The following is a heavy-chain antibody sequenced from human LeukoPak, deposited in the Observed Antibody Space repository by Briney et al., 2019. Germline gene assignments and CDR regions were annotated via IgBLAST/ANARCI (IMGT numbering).Heavy chain of an antibody. CDR1: GFTFSTSW. D-gene: IGHD3-3*01. J-gene: IGHJ4*02. CDR3: AKDRSDFWSGYRIDY. CDR2: IRYDGSNK. Sequence: GGSLRLSCAASGFTFSTSWMHWVRQAPGKGLEWVAFIRYDGSNKYYADSVKGRFTISRDNSKNTLYLQMNSLRAEDTAVYYCAKDRSDFWSGYRIDYWGQGTLVTVSS. V-gene: IGHV3-30*02.